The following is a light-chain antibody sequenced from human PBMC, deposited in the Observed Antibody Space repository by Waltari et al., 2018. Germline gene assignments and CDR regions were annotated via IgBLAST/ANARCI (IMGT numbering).Light chain of an antibody. CDR2: TAS. CDR1: QDISTW. Sequence: DIQMTQSPSSVSASVGDRVTITCRASQDISTWLGWYQQKPGRAPKLLIYTASSLQSGVPSRFSGSGSGTDFTLTISSLQPEDFATYYCQHYNDYPLTFGGGTKVEIK. V-gene: IGKV1D-16*01. CDR3: QHYNDYPLT. J-gene: IGKJ4*01.